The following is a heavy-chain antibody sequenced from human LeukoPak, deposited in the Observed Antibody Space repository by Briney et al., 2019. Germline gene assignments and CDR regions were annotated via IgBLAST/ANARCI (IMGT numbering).Heavy chain of an antibody. CDR3: ARGFCTNGVCCWNWFDP. Sequence: SETLSLTCTVSGGSISGYYWSWIRQPPGKGLEWIGYIYYTGGPNYNPSLKSRLTISVDTSKNQFSLKLSSVTAADTAVYYCARGFCTNGVCCWNWFDPWGQGTLATVSS. D-gene: IGHD2-8*01. CDR2: IYYTGGP. V-gene: IGHV4-59*01. J-gene: IGHJ5*02. CDR1: GGSISGYY.